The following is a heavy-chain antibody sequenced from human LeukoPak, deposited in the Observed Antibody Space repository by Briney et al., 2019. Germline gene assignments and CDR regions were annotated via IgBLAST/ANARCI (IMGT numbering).Heavy chain of an antibody. CDR3: ARDPLQYSSGWYQAKNDAFDI. V-gene: IGHV3-21*01. CDR2: ISSSSSYI. D-gene: IGHD6-19*01. Sequence: PGGSLRLSCAASGFTFSSYSMNWIRQAPGKGLEWVSSISSSSSYIYYADSVKGRFTISRDNAKNSLYLQMNSLRAEDTAVYYCARDPLQYSSGWYQAKNDAFDIWGQGTMVTVSS. J-gene: IGHJ3*02. CDR1: GFTFSSYS.